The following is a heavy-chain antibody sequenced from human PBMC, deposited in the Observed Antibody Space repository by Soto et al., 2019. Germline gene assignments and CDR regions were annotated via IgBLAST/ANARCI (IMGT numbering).Heavy chain of an antibody. V-gene: IGHV3-48*03. CDR1: GFTFSSYE. CDR2: ISSSGSTI. CDR3: ARRQWLVQNWFDP. J-gene: IGHJ5*02. D-gene: IGHD6-19*01. Sequence: VGSLRLSCAASGFTFSSYEMNWVRQAPGKGLEWVSYISSSGSTIYYADSVKGRFTISRDNAKNSLYLQMNSLRAEDTAVYYCARRQWLVQNWFDPWGQGTLVIVSS.